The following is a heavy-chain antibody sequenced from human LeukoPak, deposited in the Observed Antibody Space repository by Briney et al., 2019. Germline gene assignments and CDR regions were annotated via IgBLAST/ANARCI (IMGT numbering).Heavy chain of an antibody. V-gene: IGHV1-18*04. Sequence: ASVKVSCKASGYAFTDYYLHWVRQAPGQGLEWMGWISSKSGDTNYAQKLQGRVTMTTDTSTSTAYMELRSLRSDDTAVYYCARDQPPPYSYYDFWSGYYQIPYFDYWGQGTLVTVSS. CDR2: ISSKSGDT. J-gene: IGHJ4*02. CDR1: GYAFTDYY. CDR3: ARDQPPPYSYYDFWSGYYQIPYFDY. D-gene: IGHD3-3*01.